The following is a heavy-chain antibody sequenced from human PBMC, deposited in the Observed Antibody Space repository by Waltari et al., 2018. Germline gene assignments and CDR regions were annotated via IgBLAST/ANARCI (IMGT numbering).Heavy chain of an antibody. D-gene: IGHD2-21*01. CDR3: AKGFEDLLPFDH. CDR1: GFTSFNYF. CDR2: SSDGGVYT. V-gene: IGHV3-23*04. J-gene: IGHJ4*02. Sequence: EVQLVESGGTSVQPGGSLRLSCAASGFTSFNYFISWVRQAPGKGLDGISASSDGGVYTYYADSVKGRFTISRDSSKNTIYLQMNSLRVEDTALYYCAKGFEDLLPFDHWGQGTLVTVST.